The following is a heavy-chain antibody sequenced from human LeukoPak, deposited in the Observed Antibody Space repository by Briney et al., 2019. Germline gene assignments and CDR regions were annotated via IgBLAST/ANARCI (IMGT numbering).Heavy chain of an antibody. D-gene: IGHD2-21*01. V-gene: IGHV1-2*02. CDR2: INPNSGGT. Sequence: ASVKVSCKASGYTFTGYYMNWVRQAPGQGLEWMGWINPNSGGTNYAQKFQGRVTMTRDTSISTAYMELSRLRSDDTAVYYCARGGTPSYYYYMDVWGKGTTVTVSS. CDR3: ARGGTPSYYYYMDV. CDR1: GYTFTGYY. J-gene: IGHJ6*03.